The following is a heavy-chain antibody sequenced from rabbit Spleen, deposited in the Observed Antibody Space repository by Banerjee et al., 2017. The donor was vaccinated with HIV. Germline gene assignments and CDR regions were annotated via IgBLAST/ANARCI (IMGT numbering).Heavy chain of an antibody. J-gene: IGHJ4*01. CDR3: ARDAGRGDYIDGVFNL. V-gene: IGHV1S45*01. CDR1: GFSFSNKAV. D-gene: IGHD8-1*01. Sequence: QEQLVESGGGLVRPEGSLKLSCTASGFSFSNKAVMCWVRQAPGKGLQWIACINAVTGKAVYASWAKGRFTFSKSSSTTVTLQMTSLTAADTATYFCARDAGRGDYIDGVFNLWGPGTLVTVS. CDR2: INAVTGKA.